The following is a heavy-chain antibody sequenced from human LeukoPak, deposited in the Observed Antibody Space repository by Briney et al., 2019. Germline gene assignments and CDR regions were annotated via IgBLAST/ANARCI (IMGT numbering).Heavy chain of an antibody. CDR1: GGSISSSSYY. D-gene: IGHD6-19*01. CDR3: ARVPRIAVAGTSY. CDR2: IYYSGST. V-gene: IGHV4-39*07. J-gene: IGHJ4*02. Sequence: SETLSLTCTVSGGSISSSSYYWGWIRQPPGKGLEWIGSIYYSGSTYYNPSLKSRVTISVDTSKNQFSLKLSSVTAADTAVYYCARVPRIAVAGTSYWGQGTLVTVSS.